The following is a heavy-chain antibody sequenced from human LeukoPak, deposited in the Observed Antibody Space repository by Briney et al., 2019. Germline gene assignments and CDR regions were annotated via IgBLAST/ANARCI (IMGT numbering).Heavy chain of an antibody. J-gene: IGHJ4*02. CDR2: ISGSGGST. Sequence: GGSLRLSCAASGFTFSSYAMSWVRQAPGKGLEWVSAISGSGGSTYYADSVKGRFTISRDNSKNTLYLQTNSLRAEDTAVYYCAKSKLGMDYYDSSGYYDLGFDYWGQGTLVTVSS. D-gene: IGHD3-22*01. V-gene: IGHV3-23*01. CDR3: AKSKLGMDYYDSSGYYDLGFDY. CDR1: GFTFSSYA.